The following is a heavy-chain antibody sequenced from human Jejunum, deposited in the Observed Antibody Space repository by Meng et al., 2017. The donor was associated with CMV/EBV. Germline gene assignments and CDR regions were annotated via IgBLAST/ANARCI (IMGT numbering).Heavy chain of an antibody. J-gene: IGHJ4*02. CDR1: RFTFSNYW. Sequence: SRFTFSNYWMHWVRPSAGRGLEWVANLNQDGSEEYYVDSVKGRFTISRDNAKDSLYLQMNSLRVEDTAVYYCARGTTGTPGTDYWGQGTLVTVSS. D-gene: IGHD6-13*01. CDR3: ARGTTGTPGTDY. V-gene: IGHV3-7*01. CDR2: LNQDGSEE.